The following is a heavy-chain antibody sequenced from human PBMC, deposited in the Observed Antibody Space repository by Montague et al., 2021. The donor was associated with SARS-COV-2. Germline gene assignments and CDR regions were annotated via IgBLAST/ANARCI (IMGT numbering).Heavy chain of an antibody. CDR2: IYESETT. CDR1: GGSIRSTTFY. Sequence: SETLSLTCTVSGGSIRSTTFYWGWIRQSPGKGLEWIGYIYESETTYYNPSLKSRVAISLDTPNNQLSLKITSLIVADTAIYYCVTPGKTAVAGQFDYWGPGILVTVSS. D-gene: IGHD6-19*01. V-gene: IGHV4-39*07. CDR3: VTPGKTAVAGQFDY. J-gene: IGHJ4*02.